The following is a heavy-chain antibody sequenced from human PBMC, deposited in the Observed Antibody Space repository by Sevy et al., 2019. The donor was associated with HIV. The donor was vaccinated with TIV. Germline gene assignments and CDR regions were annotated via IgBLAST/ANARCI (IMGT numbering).Heavy chain of an antibody. CDR3: TRQGDIVLVPAAILGALDI. CDR1: GFTFSGSA. CDR2: IRSRANSYAT. Sequence: GGSLRLSCAASGFTFSGSAMHWVRQASGKGLEWVGRIRSRANSYATAYAASVKGRFTISRDDSKNTAYLQMNSLKTEDTAVYYCTRQGDIVLVPAAILGALDIWGQGTMVTVSS. J-gene: IGHJ3*02. V-gene: IGHV3-73*01. D-gene: IGHD2-2*01.